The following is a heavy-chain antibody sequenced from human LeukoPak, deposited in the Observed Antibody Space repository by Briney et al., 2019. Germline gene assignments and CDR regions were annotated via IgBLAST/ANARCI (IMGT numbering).Heavy chain of an antibody. Sequence: PGGSLRLSCAASGFTFSSYGMHWVRQAPGKGLVWVSRINSDGSSTSYADSVKGRFTISRDNAKNTLYLQMNSLRAEDTAVYYCARGDPYDNDAFDIWGQGTMVTVSS. V-gene: IGHV3-74*01. CDR2: INSDGSST. D-gene: IGHD3-22*01. CDR3: ARGDPYDNDAFDI. CDR1: GFTFSSYG. J-gene: IGHJ3*02.